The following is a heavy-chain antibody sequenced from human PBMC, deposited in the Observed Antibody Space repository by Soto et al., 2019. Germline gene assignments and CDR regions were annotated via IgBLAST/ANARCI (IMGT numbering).Heavy chain of an antibody. CDR2: INSDGNTI. D-gene: IGHD1-20*01. Sequence: PVGSLRLSCAASGFTFSSYEMICVRQAPGKWLEWISYINSDGNTIYYADSVKGRFTISRDSAKNSLYLQMNSLRAEDTAVYYCASHIRVLDYWGQGTLVTV. CDR3: ASHIRVLDY. CDR1: GFTFSSYE. J-gene: IGHJ4*02. V-gene: IGHV3-48*03.